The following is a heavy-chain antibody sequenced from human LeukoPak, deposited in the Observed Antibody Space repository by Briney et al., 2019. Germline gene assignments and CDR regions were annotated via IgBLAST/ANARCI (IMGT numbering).Heavy chain of an antibody. CDR3: AKHESGGLKDFDY. CDR1: GGSFSGYY. D-gene: IGHD4-23*01. CDR2: INHSGST. V-gene: IGHV4-34*01. J-gene: IGHJ4*02. Sequence: PSETLSLTCAVYGGSFSGYYWSWIRQPPGKGLEWIGEINHSGSTNYNPSLKSRVTISVDTSKNQFSLKLTSVAAADTAVYYCAKHESGGLKDFDYWGQGTLVTVSS.